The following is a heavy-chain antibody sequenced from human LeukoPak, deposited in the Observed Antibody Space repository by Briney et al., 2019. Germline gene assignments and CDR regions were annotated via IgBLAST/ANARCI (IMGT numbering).Heavy chain of an antibody. V-gene: IGHV4-59*01. J-gene: IGHJ4*02. D-gene: IGHD3-10*01. Sequence: SQTLSLTCTVSGGSISSYYWSWIRQPPGKGLEWLGYIYYSGSTNYNPSLKSRVTISVDTSKNQFSLKLSSVTAADTAVYYCARGGWRYYYGSGSYYPFDYWGQGTLVTVSS. CDR3: ARGGWRYYYGSGSYYPFDY. CDR2: IYYSGST. CDR1: GGSISSYY.